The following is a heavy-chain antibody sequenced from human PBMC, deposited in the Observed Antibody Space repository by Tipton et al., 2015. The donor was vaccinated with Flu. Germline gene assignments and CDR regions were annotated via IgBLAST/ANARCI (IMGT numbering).Heavy chain of an antibody. CDR1: GFTFSKYW. V-gene: IGHV3-7*01. J-gene: IGHJ4*02. Sequence: SLRLSCAASGFTFSKYWMSWVRQAPGKGLEWVANIDQDEFEKNYVDSVKGRFTISRDNAKNSLYLQMNSLRAEDTAVYYCARDPHYGSGSPSYLDYWGRGTLVTVSS. D-gene: IGHD3-10*01. CDR3: ARDPHYGSGSPSYLDY. CDR2: IDQDEFEK.